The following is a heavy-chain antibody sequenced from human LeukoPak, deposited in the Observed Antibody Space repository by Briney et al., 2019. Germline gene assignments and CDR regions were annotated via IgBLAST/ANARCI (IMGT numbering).Heavy chain of an antibody. CDR2: IYYSGST. Sequence: SETLSLTCTVSGGSISSYYWSWIRQPPGKGLEWIGYIYYSGSTNYIPSLTSRVTISVDTSKNQFSLKLTSVTAADTAVYYCARHLRGYSHGPFDYWGQGTLVTVSS. CDR3: ARHLRGYSHGPFDY. J-gene: IGHJ4*02. CDR1: GGSISSYY. D-gene: IGHD5-18*01. V-gene: IGHV4-59*08.